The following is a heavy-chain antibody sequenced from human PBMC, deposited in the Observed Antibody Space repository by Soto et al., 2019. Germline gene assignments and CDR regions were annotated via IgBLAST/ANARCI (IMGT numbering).Heavy chain of an antibody. V-gene: IGHV1-46*01. CDR3: ARDPYYYDSSGYYWDDAFDI. CDR2: INPSGGST. D-gene: IGHD3-22*01. J-gene: IGHJ3*02. Sequence: GASVKVSCKSSGYTFTSYYMHWVRQAPGQGLEWMGIINPSGGSTSYAQKFQGRVTITADKSTSTAYMELSSLRSEDTAVYYCARDPYYYDSSGYYWDDAFDIWGQGTMVTVSS. CDR1: GYTFTSYY.